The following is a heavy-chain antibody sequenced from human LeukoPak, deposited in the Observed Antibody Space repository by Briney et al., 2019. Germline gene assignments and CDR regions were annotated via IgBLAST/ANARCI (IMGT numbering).Heavy chain of an antibody. D-gene: IGHD4-11*01. CDR2: IYYSGST. CDR1: GGSISSDSYY. Sequence: SETLSLTCTVSGGSISSDSYYWGWIRQPPGKGLEWIGNIYYSGSTYYNPSLKSRVTMSVDTSKNQFSLRLNSVTAADTAVYYCARDFLLQSEGVFDYWGQGTLVTVSS. CDR3: ARDFLLQSEGVFDY. J-gene: IGHJ4*02. V-gene: IGHV4-39*07.